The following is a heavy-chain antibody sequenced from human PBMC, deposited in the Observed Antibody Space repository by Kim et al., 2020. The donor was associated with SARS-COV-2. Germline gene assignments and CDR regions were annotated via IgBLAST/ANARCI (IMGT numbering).Heavy chain of an antibody. Sequence: GGSLRLSCAASGFAFSGHWMSWVRQTPGRGLERVAGIKEEGSREEYLASVKGRFTISRDNTKNSVYLQMNSLGAEDTALYYCARDGRWGFDCWGQGTLVTVPS. CDR1: GFAFSGHW. D-gene: IGHD3-16*01. CDR3: ARDGRWGFDC. CDR2: IKEEGSRE. V-gene: IGHV3-7*01. J-gene: IGHJ4*02.